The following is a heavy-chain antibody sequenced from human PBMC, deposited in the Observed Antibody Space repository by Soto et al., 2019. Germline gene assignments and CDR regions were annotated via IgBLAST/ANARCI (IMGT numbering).Heavy chain of an antibody. CDR1: GFTFSSYW. D-gene: IGHD6-13*01. Sequence: GGSLRLSCAASGFTFSSYWMSWVRQAPGKGLEWVANIKKDGSEKYYVDSVKGRFTITRDNAKNSLYLQMNSLRAEDTAVYYCARSGDGSSWYFDYWGQGTLVTVSS. J-gene: IGHJ4*02. CDR3: ARSGDGSSWYFDY. V-gene: IGHV3-7*03. CDR2: IKKDGSEK.